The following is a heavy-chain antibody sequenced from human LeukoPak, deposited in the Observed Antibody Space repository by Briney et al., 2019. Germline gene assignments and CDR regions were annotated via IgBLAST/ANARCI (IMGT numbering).Heavy chain of an antibody. CDR1: GYTFTSYG. V-gene: IGHV1-46*01. J-gene: IGHJ4*02. D-gene: IGHD6-19*01. CDR3: AREGEAVAGLEFDY. CDR2: INPSGGST. Sequence: ASVKVSCKASGYTFTSYGISWVRQAPGQGLEWMGIINPSGGSTSYAQKFQGRVTMTRDTSTSTVYMELSSLRSEDTAVYYCAREGEAVAGLEFDYWGQGTLVIVSS.